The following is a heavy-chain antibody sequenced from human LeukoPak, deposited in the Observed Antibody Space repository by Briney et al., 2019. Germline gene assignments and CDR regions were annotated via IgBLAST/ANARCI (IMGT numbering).Heavy chain of an antibody. CDR2: MHPDGTEK. Sequence: PGGSLRLSCAASGFSFSGYWMGWVRQAPGTGVEGVADMHPDGTEKYYVNSVRGRLTISRDNAKKSLYMQKNRVRAEDTGVYYCTRHPRGSPWDYWGQGTLVTVSS. J-gene: IGHJ4*02. V-gene: IGHV3-7*01. CDR1: GFSFSGYW. CDR3: TRHPRGSPWDY.